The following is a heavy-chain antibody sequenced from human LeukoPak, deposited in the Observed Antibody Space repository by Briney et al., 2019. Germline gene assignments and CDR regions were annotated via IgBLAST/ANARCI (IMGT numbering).Heavy chain of an antibody. CDR3: ARADDYGDYNYGMDV. D-gene: IGHD4-17*01. CDR1: GFTFSSYS. V-gene: IGHV3-21*01. Sequence: GGSLRLSCAASGFTFSSYSMNWVRQAPGKGLEWVSSISSSSYIYYADSVKGRFTISRDNAKNSLYLQMNSLRAEDTAVYYCARADDYGDYNYGMDVWGQGTTVTVSS. CDR2: ISSSSYI. J-gene: IGHJ6*02.